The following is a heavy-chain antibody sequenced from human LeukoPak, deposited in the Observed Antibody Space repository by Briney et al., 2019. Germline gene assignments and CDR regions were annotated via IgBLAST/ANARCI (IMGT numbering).Heavy chain of an antibody. J-gene: IGHJ6*03. CDR1: GFTFSSYW. CDR2: IKQDGSEK. D-gene: IGHD3-3*01. V-gene: IGHV3-7*01. Sequence: GGSLRLSCAASGFTFSSYWMNWVRQAPGKGLEWVANIKQDGSEKYYVDSVKGRFTISRDNAKNSLCLQMNSLRAEDTAVYYCAREERNYDFWSGYYYYYMDVWGKGTTVTVSS. CDR3: AREERNYDFWSGYYYYYMDV.